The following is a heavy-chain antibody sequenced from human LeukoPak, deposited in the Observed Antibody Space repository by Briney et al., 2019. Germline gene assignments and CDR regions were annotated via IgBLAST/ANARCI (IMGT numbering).Heavy chain of an antibody. J-gene: IGHJ3*02. D-gene: IGHD6-19*01. CDR3: AKDVYGIAVGAFDI. V-gene: IGHV3-33*03. Sequence: GTSLRLSCAPSGFKFNSYGMRWGRQAPAKGLEWVALIWFHEYNKDYVDSVKGRFTIPRDNAKNSLYLQMNSLRAEDTALYYCAKDVYGIAVGAFDIWGQGTMVTVSS. CDR2: IWFHEYNK. CDR1: GFKFNSYG.